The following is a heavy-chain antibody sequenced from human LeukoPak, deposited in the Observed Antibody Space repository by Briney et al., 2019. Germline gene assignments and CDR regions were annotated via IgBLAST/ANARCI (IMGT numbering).Heavy chain of an antibody. D-gene: IGHD3-22*01. CDR1: GESFSDLY. J-gene: IGHJ4*02. V-gene: IGHV4-34*01. CDR2: INHSGNT. Sequence: SETMSLTCSISGESFSDLYWSWVRQSPGKALEWIGDINHSGNTDYSPSLKSRVTISLDTSKNQFSLKLSSVTAADTAVYYCARTTESYDRSGYWVYYFDYWGQGTLVTVSS. CDR3: ARTTESYDRSGYWVYYFDY.